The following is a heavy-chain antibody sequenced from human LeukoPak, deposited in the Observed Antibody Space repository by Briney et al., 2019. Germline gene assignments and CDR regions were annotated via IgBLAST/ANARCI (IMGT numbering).Heavy chain of an antibody. J-gene: IGHJ4*02. V-gene: IGHV3-23*01. CDR3: ARVGLDRRGYSGYEAFDY. CDR2: ISVSGHRT. Sequence: GGSLTLSCAASGFTFSSYSMSWVRQAPGKGLEWISGISVSGHRTYHAASVKGRFTISRDNAKNSLYLQINSLRAEDAAVYYCARVGLDRRGYSGYEAFDYWGQGTLVTVSS. D-gene: IGHD5-12*01. CDR1: GFTFSSYS.